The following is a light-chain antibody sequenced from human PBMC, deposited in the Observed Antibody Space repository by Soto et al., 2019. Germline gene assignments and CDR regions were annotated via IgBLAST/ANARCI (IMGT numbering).Light chain of an antibody. V-gene: IGKV1-5*03. J-gene: IGKJ1*01. Sequence: DIQMTQSPSTLSGSVGDRVTITCRASQTISSWLAWYQQKPGKAPKLLIYKASTLKSGVPSRFSGSGSGTEFNLTSSSRQPDDFATYYSQHYTSYSEAFGQGTKGDSK. CDR1: QTISSW. CDR2: KAS. CDR3: QHYTSYSEA.